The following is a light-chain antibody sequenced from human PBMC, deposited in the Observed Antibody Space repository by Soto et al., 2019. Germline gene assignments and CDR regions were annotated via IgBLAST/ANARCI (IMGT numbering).Light chain of an antibody. J-gene: IGKJ5*01. CDR1: QSISSY. CDR2: AAS. V-gene: IGKV1-39*01. Sequence: DIQMTQSPSSLSASVGDRVTITCRASQSISSYLNWYQQKPGKAPNLLIVAASSLQSGVPSRFSGSGSGTDFTLTISSLQPEDFATYYCQQSYNTPITFGQGRRLEI. CDR3: QQSYNTPIT.